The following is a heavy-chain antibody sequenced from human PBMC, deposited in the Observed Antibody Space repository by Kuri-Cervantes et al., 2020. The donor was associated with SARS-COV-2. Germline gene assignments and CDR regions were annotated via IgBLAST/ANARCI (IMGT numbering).Heavy chain of an antibody. CDR3: AREDGLRFDP. V-gene: IGHV1-8*01. Sequence: GSVKVSCKASGYTFTSCDINWVRQATVQGLEWMGWMNPNSGNTGYAQKFQGRVTMTRNTSISTAYMELSSLRSEDTSVYYCAREDGLRFDPWGQGTLVTVSS. CDR1: GYTFTSCD. D-gene: IGHD2-21*02. J-gene: IGHJ5*02. CDR2: MNPNSGNT.